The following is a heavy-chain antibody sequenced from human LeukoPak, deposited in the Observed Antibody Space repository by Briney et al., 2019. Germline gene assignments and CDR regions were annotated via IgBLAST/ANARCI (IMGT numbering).Heavy chain of an antibody. J-gene: IGHJ4*02. CDR1: GGSISSGSYY. D-gene: IGHD2-21*01. V-gene: IGHV4-61*02. CDR2: IYTSGST. CDR3: ARAEVIAIFDY. Sequence: PSETLSLTCTVSGGSISSGSYYWSWIRQPAGKGLEWIGRIYTSGSTNYNPSLKSRVTISVDTSKNQFSLKLSSVTAADTAVYYCARAEVIAIFDYWGQGTLVTVSS.